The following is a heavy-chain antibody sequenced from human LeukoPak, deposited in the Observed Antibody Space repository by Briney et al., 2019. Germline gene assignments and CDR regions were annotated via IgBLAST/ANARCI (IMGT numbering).Heavy chain of an antibody. CDR2: IGSGGDT. CDR3: ARAVAGTDEIDS. D-gene: IGHD6-19*01. J-gene: IGHJ4*02. Sequence: PGGSLRLSCAGSGFSFSTYDMLWVRQAPGKGLEWVSAIGSGGDTYYAGSVKGRFTISRENANNSFYLQMNSLNAGDTAVYFCARAVAGTDEIDSWGQGTLVTVSS. CDR1: GFSFSTYD. V-gene: IGHV3-13*01.